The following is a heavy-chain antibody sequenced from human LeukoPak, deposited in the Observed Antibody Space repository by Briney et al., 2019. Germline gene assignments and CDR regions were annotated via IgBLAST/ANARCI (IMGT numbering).Heavy chain of an antibody. Sequence: SETLSLTCAVYGGSFSGDYWSWVRQPPGKSLEWVGEINHSGSTNYNPSLKSRVTISVDTSKNQFSLKLSSVTAADTAVYYCARRTYLRAANDYWGQGTLVTVSS. J-gene: IGHJ4*02. D-gene: IGHD1-14*01. CDR2: INHSGST. CDR3: ARRTYLRAANDY. CDR1: GGSFSGDY. V-gene: IGHV4-34*01.